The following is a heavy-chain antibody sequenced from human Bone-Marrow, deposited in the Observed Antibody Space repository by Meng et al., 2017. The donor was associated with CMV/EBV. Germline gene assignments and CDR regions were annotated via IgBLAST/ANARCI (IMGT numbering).Heavy chain of an antibody. Sequence: SETLSLTCTVSGGSTSSYYWNWIRQPPGKGLEWIGYIYYSGSTNYSPSLKSRVTISVDTSKNQFSLKLSSVTAADTAVYYCASEDIVVVPAARGHWFDPWGQGTLVTVSS. J-gene: IGHJ5*02. V-gene: IGHV4-59*12. D-gene: IGHD2-2*01. CDR1: GGSTSSYY. CDR2: IYYSGST. CDR3: ASEDIVVVPAARGHWFDP.